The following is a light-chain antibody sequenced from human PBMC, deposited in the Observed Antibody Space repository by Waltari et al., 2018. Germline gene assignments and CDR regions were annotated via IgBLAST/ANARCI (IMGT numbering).Light chain of an antibody. Sequence: EIVLTQSPAFQSVTPQEKVTITCRASQSIGSSLHWYQQKPDQSPKLVIKFASQSFSGVPSRFSGSGSGTDFTLTINSLEAEDAATYYCHQSNSLPYTFGQGTKLEIK. J-gene: IGKJ2*01. CDR1: QSIGSS. CDR3: HQSNSLPYT. V-gene: IGKV6-21*01. CDR2: FAS.